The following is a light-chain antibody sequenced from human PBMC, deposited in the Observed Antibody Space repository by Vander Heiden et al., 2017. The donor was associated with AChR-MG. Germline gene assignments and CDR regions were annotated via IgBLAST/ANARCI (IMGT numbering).Light chain of an antibody. CDR1: QSVSSSY. CDR3: QQYGSSPPET. CDR2: GAS. V-gene: IGKV3-20*01. J-gene: IGKJ1*01. Sequence: EIVLTQSPGTLSLSPGERATLSCRATQSVSSSYLAWYQQKPGQAPRLLNYGASSRATGMPDRFSGSRSGTDFTLTISRLGPEDFAVYYCQQYGSSPPETFGQGTKVEIK.